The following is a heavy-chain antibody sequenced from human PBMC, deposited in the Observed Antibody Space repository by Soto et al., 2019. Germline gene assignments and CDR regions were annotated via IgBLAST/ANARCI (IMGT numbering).Heavy chain of an antibody. CDR3: AKGIVVVTAANDAFDI. J-gene: IGHJ3*02. Sequence: QVQLVESGGGVVQPGRSLRLSCAASGFTFSSYGMHWVRPAPGKGLEWVAVISYDGSNKYYADSVKGRFTISRDNSKNTLYLQMNSLRAEDTAVYYCAKGIVVVTAANDAFDIWGQGTMVTVSS. CDR2: ISYDGSNK. D-gene: IGHD2-21*02. CDR1: GFTFSSYG. V-gene: IGHV3-30*18.